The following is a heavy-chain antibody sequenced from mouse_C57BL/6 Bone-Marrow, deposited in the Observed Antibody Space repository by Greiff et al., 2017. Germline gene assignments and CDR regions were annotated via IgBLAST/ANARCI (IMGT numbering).Heavy chain of an antibody. D-gene: IGHD2-3*01. CDR1: GFTFSDYG. CDR3: ARVGYYVHYYAIDY. Sequence: EVQGVESGGGLVKPGGSLKLSCAASGFTFSDYGMHWVRQAPEKGLEWVAYISSGSSTIYYADTVKGRFTISRDNAKITLFMQMTRLRSEDTAMYYYARVGYYVHYYAIDYWCQGTSVTVSA. V-gene: IGHV5-17*01. J-gene: IGHJ4*01. CDR2: ISSGSSTI.